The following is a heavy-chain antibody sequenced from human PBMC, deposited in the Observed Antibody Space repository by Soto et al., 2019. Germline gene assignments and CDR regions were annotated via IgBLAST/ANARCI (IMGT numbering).Heavy chain of an antibody. J-gene: IGHJ4*02. D-gene: IGHD2-15*01. Sequence: EVQLLESGGGLVQPGGSLRLSCTASGFTFSDHAMTWVRQAPGKGLEWLSGISGGGSGAYYADSVKGRFTVSRANSNNTLFLXXXXXXXXXXXXXXXXIDLWWYTHWGQGTLVTVSS. CDR2: ISGGGSGA. CDR1: GFTFSDHA. V-gene: IGHV3-23*01. CDR3: XIDLWWYTH.